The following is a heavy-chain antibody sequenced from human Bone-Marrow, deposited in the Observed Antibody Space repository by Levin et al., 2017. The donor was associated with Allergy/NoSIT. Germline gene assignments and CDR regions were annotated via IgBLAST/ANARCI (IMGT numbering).Heavy chain of an antibody. J-gene: IGHJ3*02. V-gene: IGHV3-53*01. Sequence: GGSLRLSCTASGFTLSTNYMSWVRQAPGKGLEWVSLIYTAGATYYADSVKGRFTISRDNPKNTLFLQMNSLSADDTAVYFCARDWPFGSGPYDAFDIWGPGTMVTVSS. D-gene: IGHD3-10*01. CDR3: ARDWPFGSGPYDAFDI. CDR1: GFTLSTNY. CDR2: IYTAGAT.